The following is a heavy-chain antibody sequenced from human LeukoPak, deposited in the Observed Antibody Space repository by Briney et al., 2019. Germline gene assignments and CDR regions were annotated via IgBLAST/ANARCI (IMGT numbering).Heavy chain of an antibody. CDR1: GYTFTGYF. CDR3: ARGDYDILTGKLYNWFDP. V-gene: IGHV1-2*02. Sequence: GASVKVSCKPSGYTFTGYFIQWVRQAPGQGLEWMGWINPSSGGTNYPQKFQGRVTMSRDTSLSTAYMEVSGLTSDDTAVYYCARGDYDILTGKLYNWFDPWGQGTLVTVSS. D-gene: IGHD3-9*01. CDR2: INPSSGGT. J-gene: IGHJ5*02.